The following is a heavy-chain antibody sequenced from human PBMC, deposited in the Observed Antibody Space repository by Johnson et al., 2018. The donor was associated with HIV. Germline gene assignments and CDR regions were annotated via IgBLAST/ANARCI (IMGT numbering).Heavy chain of an antibody. D-gene: IGHD2-8*02. V-gene: IGHV3-30*02. J-gene: IGHJ1*01. Sequence: QVQLVESGGGLIQPGGSLRLSCAASGFTVSSNYMGWVRQAPGKGLEWVAYIRYDGSTQSYADSVKGRFSISRDNSKNTLYMEINSLRAEDTALYYCAKSGGHCIGGMCWAMWG. CDR1: GFTVSSNY. CDR3: AKSGGHCIGGMCWAM. CDR2: IRYDGSTQ.